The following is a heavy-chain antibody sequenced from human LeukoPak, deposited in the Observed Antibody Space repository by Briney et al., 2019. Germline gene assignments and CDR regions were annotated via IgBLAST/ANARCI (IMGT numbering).Heavy chain of an antibody. CDR2: IYHSGST. V-gene: IGHV4-30-2*01. Sequence: SQTLSLTCAVSGGSISSGGYSWSWIRQPPGKGLEWIGYIYHSGSTYYNPSHKSRVTISVDRSKNQFSLKLSSVTAADTAVYYCARGHYYGSGSYYLDAFDIWGQGTMVTVSS. D-gene: IGHD3-10*01. CDR1: GGSISSGGYS. J-gene: IGHJ3*02. CDR3: ARGHYYGSGSYYLDAFDI.